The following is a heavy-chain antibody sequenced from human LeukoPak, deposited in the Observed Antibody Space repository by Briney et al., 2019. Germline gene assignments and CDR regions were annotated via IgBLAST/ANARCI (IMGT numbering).Heavy chain of an antibody. V-gene: IGHV1-2*02. CDR3: ARGGYSYGYGWVWFDP. Sequence: ASVKVSCKASGYTFTGYYMHWVRQAPGQGLEWMGWINPNSGGTNYAQKFQGRVTMTRNTSISTAYMELSRLRSDDTAVYYCARGGYSYGYGWVWFDPWGQGTLVTVSS. J-gene: IGHJ5*02. CDR2: INPNSGGT. D-gene: IGHD5-18*01. CDR1: GYTFTGYY.